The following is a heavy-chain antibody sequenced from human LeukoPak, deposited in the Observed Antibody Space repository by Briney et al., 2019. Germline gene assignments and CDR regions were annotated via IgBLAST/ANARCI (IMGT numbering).Heavy chain of an antibody. Sequence: GGSLRLSCAASGFTFSGYWMSWVRQAPGKGLEWVASIKQDGSEKYYVDSVKGRFTISRDNAKNSLHLQMNSLRAEDTALYYCARAPGEGWFDPWGQGTLVTVSS. V-gene: IGHV3-7*01. CDR3: ARAPGEGWFDP. D-gene: IGHD4-17*01. CDR1: GFTFSGYW. J-gene: IGHJ5*02. CDR2: IKQDGSEK.